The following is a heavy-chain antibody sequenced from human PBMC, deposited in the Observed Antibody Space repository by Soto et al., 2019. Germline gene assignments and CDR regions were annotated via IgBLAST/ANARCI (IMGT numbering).Heavy chain of an antibody. D-gene: IGHD3-3*01. CDR2: ISSSSSTI. CDR3: ARESRFLEWLSLNWFDP. V-gene: IGHV3-48*02. CDR1: GFTFGDYA. J-gene: IGHJ5*02. Sequence: GGSLRLSCTSCGFTFGDYAMNLVRQAPGKGLEWVSYISSSSSTIYYADSVKGRFTISRDNAKNALYLQMNSLRDEDTAVYYCARESRFLEWLSLNWFDPWGQGTLVTVSS.